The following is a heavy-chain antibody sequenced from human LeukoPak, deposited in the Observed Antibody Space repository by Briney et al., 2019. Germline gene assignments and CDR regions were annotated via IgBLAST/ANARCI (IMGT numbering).Heavy chain of an antibody. CDR1: GYTFTDHY. V-gene: IGHV1-2*04. Sequence: ASVTVSCKASGYTFTDHYMHWLRPAPGQGLEWMGRINHNSGGTNYLQKFQGWVTMTRETSISTAYMELSRLRSDDTAVYYCARVEVYCSGGSGLTGEYDFDYWGQGTLVTVSS. CDR2: INHNSGGT. CDR3: ARVEVYCSGGSGLTGEYDFDY. D-gene: IGHD2-15*01. J-gene: IGHJ4*02.